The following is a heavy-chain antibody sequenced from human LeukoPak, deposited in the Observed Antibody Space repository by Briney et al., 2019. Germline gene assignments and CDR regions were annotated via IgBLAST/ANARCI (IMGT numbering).Heavy chain of an antibody. V-gene: IGHV3-48*01. CDR2: ISGSSDTR. Sequence: PGGSLRLSCAASGFTFNIHGMNWVRQAPGKGLEWVSYISGSSDTRYYADSVKGRFTISRDNAKNSLYLQINNLRAEDTAVYYCARPPSSNGLAYFDYWGQGTLVTVSS. CDR1: GFTFNIHG. J-gene: IGHJ4*02. CDR3: ARPPSSNGLAYFDY. D-gene: IGHD2-8*01.